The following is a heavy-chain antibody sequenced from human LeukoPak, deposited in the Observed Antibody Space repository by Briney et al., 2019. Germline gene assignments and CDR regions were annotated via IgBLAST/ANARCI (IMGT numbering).Heavy chain of an antibody. Sequence: SETLSLTCAVYGGSFSGYYWSWLRQPPGKGLEWIGEINHSGSTNYHPSLKSRVTISVDTSKNQFSLKLSSVTAADTAVYYCARDRYCSGGSCYGYYYYYYMDVWGKGTTVTISS. D-gene: IGHD2-15*01. J-gene: IGHJ6*03. CDR1: GGSFSGYY. CDR2: INHSGST. CDR3: ARDRYCSGGSCYGYYYYYYMDV. V-gene: IGHV4-34*01.